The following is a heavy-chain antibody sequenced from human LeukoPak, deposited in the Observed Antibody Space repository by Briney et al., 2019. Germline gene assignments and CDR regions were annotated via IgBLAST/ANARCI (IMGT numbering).Heavy chain of an antibody. V-gene: IGHV4-59*08. CDR1: GGSISNY. J-gene: IGHJ1*01. CDR2: IYYSGST. Sequence: PSEPLSLPCTVSGGSISNYWSWIRQPPGKGLEWIGYIYYSGSTNYNPSLKSRVTISVDTSKNQFSLKLSSVTAADTAVYYCASISSGWYAASAEYFQHWGQGTLVTVSS. CDR3: ASISSGWYAASAEYFQH. D-gene: IGHD6-19*01.